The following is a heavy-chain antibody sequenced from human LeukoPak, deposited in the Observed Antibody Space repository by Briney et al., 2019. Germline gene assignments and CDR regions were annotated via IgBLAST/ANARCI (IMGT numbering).Heavy chain of an antibody. CDR1: GYTFTGYY. V-gene: IGHV1-8*02. J-gene: IGHJ6*03. CDR3: ARGPPIRGYRYGYDTGYYNSYSMDV. CDR2: INPNSGNT. Sequence: GASVKVSCKASGYTFTGYYMHWVRQAPGQGLEWMGWINPNSGNTGYAQKFQGRVTMTRDTSISTAYMELSSLRSEDTAVYYCARGPPIRGYRYGYDTGYYNSYSMDVWGKGTTVTISS. D-gene: IGHD5-18*01.